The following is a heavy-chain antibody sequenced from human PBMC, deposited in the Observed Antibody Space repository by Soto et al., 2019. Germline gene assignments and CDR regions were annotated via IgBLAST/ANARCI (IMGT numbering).Heavy chain of an antibody. CDR2: IIPIFGTT. D-gene: IGHD5-18*01. V-gene: IGHV1-69*01. CDR3: ARLHSQGTYGMDG. CDR1: GGSFTYT. J-gene: IGHJ6*02. Sequence: QMHLVQSGAEVKKPGSSVKVSCKASGGSFTYTLSWVRQAPGQGLEWMGGIIPIFGTTNYAQKFQDRVTITADESTKTAYMELNTLTSEDTAVYYCARLHSQGTYGMDGWGQGTTVTVSS.